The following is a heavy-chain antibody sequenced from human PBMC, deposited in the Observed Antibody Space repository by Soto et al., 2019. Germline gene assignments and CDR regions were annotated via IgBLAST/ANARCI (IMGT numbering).Heavy chain of an antibody. J-gene: IGHJ5*02. D-gene: IGHD3-10*01. Sequence: SETLSLTCTVSGGSISSYYWSWIRQPPGKGLEWIGYIYYSGSTNYNPSLKSRVTISVDTSKNQFSLKLSSVTAADTAVYYCARFSGSYYKIVGWFDPWGQGTLVTVSS. CDR2: IYYSGST. V-gene: IGHV4-59*01. CDR1: GGSISSYY. CDR3: ARFSGSYYKIVGWFDP.